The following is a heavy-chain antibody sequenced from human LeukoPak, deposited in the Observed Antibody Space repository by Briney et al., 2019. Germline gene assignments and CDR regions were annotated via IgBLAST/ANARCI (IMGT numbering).Heavy chain of an antibody. CDR3: ARRWIQLWPYFDY. J-gene: IGHJ4*02. CDR1: GGSISSYY. D-gene: IGHD5-18*01. CDR2: IYTSGST. V-gene: IGHV4-4*07. Sequence: PSETLSLTCTVSGGSISSYYWSCIRQPAGKGLEWIGRIYTSGSTNYNPSLKSRVTMSVDTSKNQFSLKLSSVTAADTAVYYCARRWIQLWPYFDYWGQGTLVTVSS.